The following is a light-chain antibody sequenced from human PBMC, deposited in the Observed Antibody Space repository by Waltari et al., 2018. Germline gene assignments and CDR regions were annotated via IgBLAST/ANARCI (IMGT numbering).Light chain of an antibody. Sequence: QSALTQPPSASGSPGQSVTISCTGTSSDVGGYDHVSWYQQHPGKAPKLMIYEHTKRPSGVPARFSGSKSGNTASLTVSGLQAEDEADYYCCSYAGTNNLGVFGGGTKLTVL. CDR3: CSYAGTNNLGV. V-gene: IGLV2-8*01. J-gene: IGLJ3*02. CDR2: EHT. CDR1: SSDVGGYDH.